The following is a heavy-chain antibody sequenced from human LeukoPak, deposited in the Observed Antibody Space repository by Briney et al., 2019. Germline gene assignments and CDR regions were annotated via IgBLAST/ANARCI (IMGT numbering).Heavy chain of an antibody. V-gene: IGHV4-4*07. J-gene: IGHJ4*02. Sequence: SETLSLTCSVSGDSISSYYWSWIRQPAGTGLEWIGRISPSGSTTYNPSLKSRLTMSLDTSKKQFSLKLTSVTAADAAVYYCATQSLAGNTLCYHYWGQGTLVTVSS. CDR2: ISPSGST. CDR1: GDSISSYY. CDR3: ATQSLAGNTLCYHY. D-gene: IGHD4-23*01.